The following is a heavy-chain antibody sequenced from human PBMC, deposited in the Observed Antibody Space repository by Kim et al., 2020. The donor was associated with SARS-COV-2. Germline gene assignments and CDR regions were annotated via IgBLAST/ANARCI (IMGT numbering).Heavy chain of an antibody. Sequence: SETLSLTCAVYGGSFSGYYWSWIRQPPGKGLEWIGEIIHSGSTNYNPSLKSRVTISVDTSKNQFSLTLSSVTAADTAVYYCARGHAKITIFGVVKRWFDPWGQGTLVTVSS. CDR1: GGSFSGYY. CDR3: ARGHAKITIFGVVKRWFDP. J-gene: IGHJ5*02. CDR2: IIHSGST. D-gene: IGHD3-3*01. V-gene: IGHV4-34*01.